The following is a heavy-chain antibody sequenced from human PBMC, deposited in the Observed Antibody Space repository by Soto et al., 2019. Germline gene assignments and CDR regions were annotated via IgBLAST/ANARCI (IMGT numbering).Heavy chain of an antibody. CDR3: ASVTRTCISTSCYRYYYGMDV. J-gene: IGHJ6*02. CDR1: GASFSHFY. D-gene: IGHD2-2*02. V-gene: IGHV4-59*01. Sequence: ETLSLTCTVSGASFSHFYWSWIRQVPGKGLEWLGYIYGSGSTNYNPSVKSRVTMSVDTSKTQFSLDLGSVTAADTAVYYCASVTRTCISTSCYRYYYGMDVWGQGTTV. CDR2: IYGSGST.